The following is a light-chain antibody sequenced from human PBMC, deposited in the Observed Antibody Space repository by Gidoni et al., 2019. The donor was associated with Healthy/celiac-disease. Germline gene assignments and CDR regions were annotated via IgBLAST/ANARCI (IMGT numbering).Light chain of an antibody. Sequence: QSALTQPASVSGSPGQSITISCTGTSSDVGGYNYVSWYQQHPGKAPQLMIYEVSNRPSGVSNCFSGSKSGNTASLTISGLQAEDEADYYCSSYTSSSTWVFGGGTKLTVL. CDR1: SSDVGGYNY. J-gene: IGLJ3*02. CDR2: EVS. CDR3: SSYTSSSTWV. V-gene: IGLV2-14*01.